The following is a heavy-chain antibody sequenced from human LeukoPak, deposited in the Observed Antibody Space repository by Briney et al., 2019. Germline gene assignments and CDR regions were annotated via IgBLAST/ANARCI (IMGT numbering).Heavy chain of an antibody. J-gene: IGHJ4*02. Sequence: PSETLSLTCAVYGGSFSGYYWSWIRQPPGKGLEWIGYIYYSGSTNYNPSLKSRVTISVDTSKNQFSLKLSSVTAADTAVYYCARVPYYYNSSGYYWGQGTLVTVSS. CDR2: IYYSGST. D-gene: IGHD3-22*01. V-gene: IGHV4-59*12. CDR3: ARVPYYYNSSGYY. CDR1: GGSFSGYY.